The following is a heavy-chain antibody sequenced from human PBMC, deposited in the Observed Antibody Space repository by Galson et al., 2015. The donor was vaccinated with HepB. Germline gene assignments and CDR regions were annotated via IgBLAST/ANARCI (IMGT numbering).Heavy chain of an antibody. CDR2: ISYDGSNK. D-gene: IGHD4-11*01. CDR3: ARVGASTVTTSFLGAPGDV. Sequence: SLRLSCAASGFTFITYAMYWVRQAPGKGLEWVAVISYDGSNKYYADSVKGRFTISRDNSKNTLYLQMNSLRAEDTAVYYCARVGASTVTTSFLGAPGDVWGKGTTVTVSS. CDR1: GFTFITYA. V-gene: IGHV3-30-3*01. J-gene: IGHJ6*04.